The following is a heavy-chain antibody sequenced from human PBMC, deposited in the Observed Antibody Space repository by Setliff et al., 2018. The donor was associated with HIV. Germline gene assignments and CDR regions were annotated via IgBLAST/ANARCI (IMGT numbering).Heavy chain of an antibody. D-gene: IGHD3-3*01. CDR3: VRGGLLEWFFL. V-gene: IGHV4-39*01. Sequence: PSETLSLTCTVSGDSIRSTHFYWVWIRQPPGRGLEWIGTIYYSGIPYYNPSLKSRVTISVDKSRSQFSLNLTSVTAPDTAVYYCVRGGLLEWFFLWGQGSQVTVSS. CDR2: IYYSGIP. J-gene: IGHJ4*02. CDR1: GDSIRSTHFY.